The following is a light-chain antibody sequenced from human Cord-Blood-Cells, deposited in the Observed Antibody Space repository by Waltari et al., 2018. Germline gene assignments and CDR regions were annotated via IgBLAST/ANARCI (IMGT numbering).Light chain of an antibody. Sequence: EIVTTQSQATLSVSPGERATLPCRASQSVSSNLAWYQQKPGQAPRLLIYGASTRATGIPARFSGSGSGTEFTLTISSLQSEDFAVYYCQQYNNWPPYTFGQGTKLEIK. CDR2: GAS. CDR3: QQYNNWPPYT. V-gene: IGKV3-15*01. J-gene: IGKJ2*01. CDR1: QSVSSN.